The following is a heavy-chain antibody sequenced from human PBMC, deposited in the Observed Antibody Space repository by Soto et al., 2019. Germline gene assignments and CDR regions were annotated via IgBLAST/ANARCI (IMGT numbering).Heavy chain of an antibody. CDR1: GFNFGSGW. D-gene: IGHD3-22*01. Sequence: EVQLVESGGGLVQPGGSLRLSCAASGFNFGSGWMHWVRQAPGKGLVWVSRIDSDGSRPTYADSVKGRFTISRDNDKNTLYLQMSSLTAEDTALYYCSRDPLNYYDSDWGQGTLVTVSS. CDR2: IDSDGSRP. V-gene: IGHV3-74*01. J-gene: IGHJ4*02. CDR3: SRDPLNYYDSD.